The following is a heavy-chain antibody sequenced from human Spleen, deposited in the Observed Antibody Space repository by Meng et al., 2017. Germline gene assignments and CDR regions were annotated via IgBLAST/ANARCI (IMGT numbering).Heavy chain of an antibody. V-gene: IGHV4-39*07. D-gene: IGHD3-22*01. CDR1: GGSTSSSSYY. CDR3: ARKLEGDSSGYYPDDAFDI. CDR2: IYYSVST. Sequence: SETLSLTCTVSGGSTSSSSYYWGWIRQPPGEGLEWIGSIYYSVSTYYNPSLKSRVTISVDTSKTQFSLKLSSVTAADTAVYYCARKLEGDSSGYYPDDAFDIWGQGTMVTVSS. J-gene: IGHJ3*02.